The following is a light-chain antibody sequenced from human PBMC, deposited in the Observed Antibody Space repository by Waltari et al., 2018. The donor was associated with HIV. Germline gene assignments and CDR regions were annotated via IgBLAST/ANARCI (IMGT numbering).Light chain of an antibody. V-gene: IGLV3-25*03. Sequence: YELTQSPSMSVSPGQTARISCSGDALPLNYCFWYQQKPGQAPVLLIYKDIERPSWVPERFSASSSGTTVILTISGVQAEDEAVYYCQSTDSGGTHVVFGGGTKLTVL. CDR1: ALPLNY. J-gene: IGLJ2*01. CDR2: KDI. CDR3: QSTDSGGTHVV.